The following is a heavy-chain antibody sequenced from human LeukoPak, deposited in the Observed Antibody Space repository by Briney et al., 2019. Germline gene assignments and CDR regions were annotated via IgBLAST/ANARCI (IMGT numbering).Heavy chain of an antibody. J-gene: IGHJ4*02. D-gene: IGHD3-22*01. CDR2: ISAYNGNT. CDR1: GYTFTSYG. Sequence: ASVKVSCKASGYTFTSYGISWVRQAPGQGLEWMGWISAYNGNTNYAQKLQGRVTMTTDTSTSTAYMELRSLRSDDTAVYYCARFEVSYYDSSGYYPDYWGQGTLVTVSS. V-gene: IGHV1-18*01. CDR3: ARFEVSYYDSSGYYPDY.